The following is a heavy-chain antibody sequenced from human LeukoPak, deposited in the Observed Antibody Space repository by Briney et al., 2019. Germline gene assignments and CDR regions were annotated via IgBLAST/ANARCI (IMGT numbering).Heavy chain of an antibody. V-gene: IGHV4-39*01. J-gene: IGHJ4*02. CDR3: ARHLVGYCSSTSCPQFGY. Sequence: PSETLSLTCTVSGGSISGSSYYWGWIRQPPGKGLEWIGSIYYSGSTYYNPSLKSRVTISVDTSKNQFSLKLSSVTAADTAVYYCARHLVGYCSSTSCPQFGYWGQGTLVTVSS. CDR1: GGSISGSSYY. CDR2: IYYSGST. D-gene: IGHD2-2*03.